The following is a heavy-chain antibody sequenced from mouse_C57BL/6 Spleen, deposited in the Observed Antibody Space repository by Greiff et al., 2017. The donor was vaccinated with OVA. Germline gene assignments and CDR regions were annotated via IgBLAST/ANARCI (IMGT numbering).Heavy chain of an antibody. V-gene: IGHV3-8*01. J-gene: IGHJ1*03. D-gene: IGHD2-1*01. Sequence: EVKLQESGPGLAKPSQTLSLTCSVTGYSITSYYWNWIRKFPGNKLEYMGYISYSGSTYYNPSLKSRISITRDTSKNQYYLQLNSVTTEDTATYYCARSTMAYWYFDVWGTGTTVTVSS. CDR2: ISYSGST. CDR3: ARSTMAYWYFDV. CDR1: GYSITSYY.